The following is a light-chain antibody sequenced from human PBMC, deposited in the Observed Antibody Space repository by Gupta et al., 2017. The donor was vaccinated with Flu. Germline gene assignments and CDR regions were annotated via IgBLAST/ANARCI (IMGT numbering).Light chain of an antibody. Sequence: SPTTLSASVGDRVTITCRASQSVGSRLTWYQQKPGKAPKLLIYKASRLESGVPSRFSGSGSGTEFTLTISSLQPDDSATYYCQQFDTYWTFGQGTKVEIK. J-gene: IGKJ1*01. CDR2: KAS. CDR1: QSVGSR. V-gene: IGKV1-5*03. CDR3: QQFDTYWT.